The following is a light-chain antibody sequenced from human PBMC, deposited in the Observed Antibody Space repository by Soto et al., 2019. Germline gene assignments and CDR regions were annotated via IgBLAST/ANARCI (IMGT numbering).Light chain of an antibody. Sequence: EIVMTQSPATLSVSPGERATLSCRASQSVSSKLAWYQQRPGQAPRLLIFGASIRDTGIPDRFSGSGSGTDFTLTITRLEPEDSAVYFCQQYTGPPTTFGQGTRLEIK. CDR1: QSVSSK. V-gene: IGKV3-20*01. CDR2: GAS. J-gene: IGKJ5*01. CDR3: QQYTGPPTT.